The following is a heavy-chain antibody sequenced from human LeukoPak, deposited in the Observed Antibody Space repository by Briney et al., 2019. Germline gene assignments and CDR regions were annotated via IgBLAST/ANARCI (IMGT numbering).Heavy chain of an antibody. Sequence: PGGSLRLSCAASGFTVSSNYMSWVRQAPGKGLEWVSVIYSGGSTYYADSVKGRFTISRDNSKNTLYLQMNSLRAEDTAVYYCARLYYYDSSGYDDAFDIWGQGTMVTVSS. D-gene: IGHD3-22*01. CDR2: IYSGGST. CDR1: GFTVSSNY. J-gene: IGHJ3*02. CDR3: ARLYYYDSSGYDDAFDI. V-gene: IGHV3-53*01.